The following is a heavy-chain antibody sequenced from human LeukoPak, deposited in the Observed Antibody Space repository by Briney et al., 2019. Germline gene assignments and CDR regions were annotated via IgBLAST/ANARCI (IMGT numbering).Heavy chain of an antibody. CDR2: ITSSGSYI. J-gene: IGHJ4*02. Sequence: GGSLRLSCAASGFAFSNYSMNWVRQAPGKGLEWVSSITSSGSYIYYADSVKGRFTISRDNARNSLYLQMNSLRAEDTAIYYCARAEALKFRDFDYWGQGTLVTVSS. CDR3: ARAEALKFRDFDY. V-gene: IGHV3-21*01. CDR1: GFAFSNYS.